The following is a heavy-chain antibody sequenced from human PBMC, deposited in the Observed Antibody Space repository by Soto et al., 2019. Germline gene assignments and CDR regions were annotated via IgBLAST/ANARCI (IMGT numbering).Heavy chain of an antibody. CDR3: SRGILG. J-gene: IGHJ4*02. Sequence: QVQLQESGPGLVKPSQPLSLPCPVSGGSITSGGSCWSWIRQHPGQGLEGIGCISYGGSTSYNAALKRRVTTSVDTSKNQFALKRSSGTGADTAVYDCSRGILGGGQGTLITVSS. V-gene: IGHV4-31*03. CDR2: ISYGGST. CDR1: GGSITSGGSC. D-gene: IGHD5-18*01.